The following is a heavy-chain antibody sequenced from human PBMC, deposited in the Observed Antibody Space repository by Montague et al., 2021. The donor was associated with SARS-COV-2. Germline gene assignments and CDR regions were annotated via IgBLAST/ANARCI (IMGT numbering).Heavy chain of an antibody. CDR2: ISYSGST. Sequence: SETLSLTCTVSGGSIRSSSHFWGWFRQPPGQRLEWIGTISYSGSTYYSPSLKSRVIMSADTSKNQFSLNLRSVTAADTAVYFCGLGRGFAVGNHYYYSYGLGVWGQGTTVTVSS. D-gene: IGHD3-10*01. J-gene: IGHJ6*02. CDR1: GGSIRSSSHF. V-gene: IGHV4-39*07. CDR3: GLGRGFAVGNHYYYSYGLGV.